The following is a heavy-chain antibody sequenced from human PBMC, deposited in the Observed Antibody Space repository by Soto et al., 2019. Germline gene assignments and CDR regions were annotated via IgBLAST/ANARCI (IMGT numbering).Heavy chain of an antibody. CDR1: GGTFSSYT. CDR2: IIPILGIA. V-gene: IGHV1-69*02. CDR3: ASHCSSTSCPDAFDI. D-gene: IGHD2-2*01. J-gene: IGHJ3*02. Sequence: SVKVSCKASGGTFSSYTISWVRQAPGQGLEWKGRIIPILGIANYAQKFQGRVTITADKSTSTAYMELSSLRSEDTALYYCASHCSSTSCPDAFDIWGQGTMVTVSS.